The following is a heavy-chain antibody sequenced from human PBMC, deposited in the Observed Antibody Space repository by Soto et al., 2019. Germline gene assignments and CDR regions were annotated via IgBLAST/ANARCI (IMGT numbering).Heavy chain of an antibody. CDR1: DGKIRGFG. J-gene: IGHJ4*02. CDR2: VFYTGIT. V-gene: IGHV4-59*01. D-gene: IGHD6-25*01. CDR3: AKWGAAAGTT. Sequence: LVTKCVTWSVADGKIRGFGWRWIRQPPGKGLEWIGYVFYTGITKYNPSFKSRATISGDTSRNQFSLNLMSVTAADTAVYYCAKWGAAAGTTWGQGIRVTVSS.